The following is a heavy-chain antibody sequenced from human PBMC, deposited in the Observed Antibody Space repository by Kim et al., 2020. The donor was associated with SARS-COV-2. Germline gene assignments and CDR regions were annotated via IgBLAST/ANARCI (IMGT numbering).Heavy chain of an antibody. CDR2: ISYTGNA. V-gene: IGHV4-59*12. CDR3: ARVGGYGSGYYMVY. J-gene: IGHJ4*02. D-gene: IGHD6-19*01. Sequence: SETLSLTCTVSGGSIDGYKWSWIRQPPGQGLEWLGYISYTGNADYSPSLKSRVTLLVDMSKNQFSLKLNSVTAADTAVYYCARVGGYGSGYYMVYWGQGIPVTVSS. CDR1: GGSIDGYK.